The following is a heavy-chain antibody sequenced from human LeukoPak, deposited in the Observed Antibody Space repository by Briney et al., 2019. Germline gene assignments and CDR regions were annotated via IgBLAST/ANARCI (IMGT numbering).Heavy chain of an antibody. CDR2: MSSDGINT. D-gene: IGHD3-10*01. V-gene: IGHV3-30*04. CDR1: GFTFRTSG. J-gene: IGHJ4*02. CDR3: AKDHAGSGRAFEY. Sequence: PGGSLRLSCATSGFTFRTSGVHWVRQAPGKGLEWVALMSSDGINTYYADSVKGRFTVSRDSSKDILYLQMNSLRADDTAIYYYAKDHAGSGRAFEYWGQGTLVTVSS.